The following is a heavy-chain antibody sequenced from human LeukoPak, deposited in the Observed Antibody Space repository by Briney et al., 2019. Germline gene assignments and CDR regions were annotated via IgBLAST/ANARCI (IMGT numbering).Heavy chain of an antibody. CDR3: AREYGSDFLYWQFDY. CDR1: GYTFTGYY. J-gene: IGHJ4*02. D-gene: IGHD3-10*01. V-gene: IGHV1-2*02. CDR2: INPNSGGT. Sequence: GASVKVSCKASGYTFTGYYMHWVRQAPGQGLEWMGWINPNSGGTNYAQKFQGRVTMTRDTSISTAYMELSRLRSDDTAVYYCAREYGSDFLYWQFDYWGQGTLVTVSS.